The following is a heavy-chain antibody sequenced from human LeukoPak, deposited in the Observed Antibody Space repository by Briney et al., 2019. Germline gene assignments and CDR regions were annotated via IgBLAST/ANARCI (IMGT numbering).Heavy chain of an antibody. CDR3: AKDPEQLVGYYYYMDV. V-gene: IGHV3-66*01. CDR2: IYSGGST. D-gene: IGHD6-6*01. Sequence: GGSLRLSCAASGFTVSSNYMSWVRQAPGKGLEWVSVIYSGGSTYYADSVKGRFTISRDNSKNTLYLQMNSLRAEDTAVYYCAKDPEQLVGYYYYMDVWGKGTTVTVSS. CDR1: GFTVSSNY. J-gene: IGHJ6*03.